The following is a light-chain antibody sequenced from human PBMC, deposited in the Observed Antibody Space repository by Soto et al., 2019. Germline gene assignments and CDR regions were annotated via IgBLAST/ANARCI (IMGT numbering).Light chain of an antibody. CDR2: DVI. V-gene: IGLV2-11*01. CDR1: TSDVGAYNL. Sequence: QSALTQPRSVSGSPGQSITLSCDGSTSDVGAYNLVSWYQQHPGEAPKLMIYDVIKRPSGVPYRFSGSKSGNTASLTISELQADDEADYYCCSYAGNFIWVFGGGTKLTVL. J-gene: IGLJ3*02. CDR3: CSYAGNFIWV.